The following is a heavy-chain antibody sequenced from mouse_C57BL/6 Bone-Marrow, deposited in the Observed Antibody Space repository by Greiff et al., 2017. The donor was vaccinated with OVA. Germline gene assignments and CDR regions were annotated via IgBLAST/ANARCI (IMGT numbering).Heavy chain of an antibody. D-gene: IGHD1-1*02. CDR3: ARERPLYYYAMDY. CDR1: GYTFTNYW. CDR2: IYPGGGYT. V-gene: IGHV1-63*01. Sequence: QVQLQQSGAELVRPGTSVKMSCKASGYTFTNYWIGWAKQRPGHGLEWIGDIYPGGGYTNYNEKFKGRATLTADKSSSTAYMQFSSLTSEDSAIEYCARERPLYYYAMDYWGQGTSVTVSS. J-gene: IGHJ4*01.